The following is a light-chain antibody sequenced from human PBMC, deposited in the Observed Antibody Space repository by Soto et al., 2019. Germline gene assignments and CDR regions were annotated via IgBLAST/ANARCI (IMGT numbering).Light chain of an antibody. CDR3: SSARSYIHVV. Sequence: QSALTQPASVSGSPGQSITISCTGTSSYVGSDNLVSWFQQHPGKAPKLMIYEVNKRPSGVSNRFSGSKSGNTASLTISGLQAEDEADYYCSSARSYIHVVFGGGTQLPS. V-gene: IGLV2-23*02. CDR1: SSYVGSDNL. CDR2: EVN. J-gene: IGLJ2*01.